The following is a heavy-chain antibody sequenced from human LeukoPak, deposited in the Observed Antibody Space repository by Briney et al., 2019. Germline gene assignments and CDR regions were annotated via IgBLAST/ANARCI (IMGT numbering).Heavy chain of an antibody. V-gene: IGHV4-59*01. CDR1: GGSISSYY. CDR3: ARYPGLEGAGSKGAFDY. Sequence: SETLSLTCSVSGGSISSYYWSWIRQPPGKGLEWIGYIYYSGSTNYNPSLKSRVTISVDMSKNQFSLKLRSVTAADTAVYYCARYPGLEGAGSKGAFDYWGQGTLVTVSS. CDR2: IYYSGST. J-gene: IGHJ4*02. D-gene: IGHD3-10*01.